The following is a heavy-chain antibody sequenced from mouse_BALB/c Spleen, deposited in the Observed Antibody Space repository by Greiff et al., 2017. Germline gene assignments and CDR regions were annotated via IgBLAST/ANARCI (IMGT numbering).Heavy chain of an antibody. D-gene: IGHD1-1*01. CDR3: ARDTTEGFAY. V-gene: IGHV1S29*02. J-gene: IGHJ3*01. Sequence: EVKLMESGPELVKPGASVKISCKASGYTFTDYNMHWVKQSHGKSLEWIGYIYPYNGGTGYNQKFKSKATLTVDNSSSTAYMELRSLTSEDSAVYYCARDTTEGFAYWGQGTLVTVSA. CDR1: GYTFTDYN. CDR2: IYPYNGGT.